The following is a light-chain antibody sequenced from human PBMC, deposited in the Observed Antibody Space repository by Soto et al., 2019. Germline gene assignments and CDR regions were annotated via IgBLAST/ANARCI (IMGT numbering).Light chain of an antibody. V-gene: IGKV3-11*01. CDR2: AAS. Sequence: VMTQSPVTLSVSPGDTATLSCRASQRVSSHLAWYQQKPGQAPRLLIYAASTRATGIPVRFSGSGSGTDFTLTISSLEPEDFAVYYCQQRSNWPPSITFGQVTRLDIK. J-gene: IGKJ5*01. CDR1: QRVSSH. CDR3: QQRSNWPPSIT.